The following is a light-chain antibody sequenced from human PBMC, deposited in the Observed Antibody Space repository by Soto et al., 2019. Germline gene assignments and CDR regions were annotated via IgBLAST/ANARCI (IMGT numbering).Light chain of an antibody. CDR1: SSDVGSYNL. CDR2: EGS. Sequence: QSVLTHPASVSGSPGQSITISCTGTSSDVGSYNLVSWYQQHPGKAPKLMIYEGSKRPSGVSNRSSGSKSGNTASLTISGLRAEDEADYYCCSYAGSSTFFYVIGTGTKVTVL. V-gene: IGLV2-23*03. CDR3: CSYAGSSTFFYV. J-gene: IGLJ1*01.